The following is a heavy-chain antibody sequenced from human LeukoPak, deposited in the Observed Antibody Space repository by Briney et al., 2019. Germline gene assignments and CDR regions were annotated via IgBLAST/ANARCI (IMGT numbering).Heavy chain of an antibody. CDR3: ARTPTMVRGVPFDP. D-gene: IGHD3-10*01. CDR1: GGSLSGYY. Sequence: SETLSLTCAVYGGSLSGYYWSWIRQPPGKGLEWIGEINHSGSTNYNPSLKSRVTISVDTSKNQFSLKLSSVTAADTAVYYCARTPTMVRGVPFDPWGQGTLVTVSS. V-gene: IGHV4-34*01. J-gene: IGHJ5*02. CDR2: INHSGST.